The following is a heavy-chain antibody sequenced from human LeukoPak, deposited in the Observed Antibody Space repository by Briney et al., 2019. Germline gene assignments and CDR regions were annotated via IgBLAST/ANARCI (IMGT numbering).Heavy chain of an antibody. CDR1: GYTFTSYD. J-gene: IGHJ4*02. CDR3: ARLRRGSGSYLGY. Sequence: ASVKISCKASGYTFTSYDINWVRQATGQGLEWMGWMNPNSGNTGYAQKFQGRVTMTRNTSISTAYMELSSLRSEDTAVYYCARLRRGSGSYLGYWGQGTLVTVSS. D-gene: IGHD3-10*01. CDR2: MNPNSGNT. V-gene: IGHV1-8*01.